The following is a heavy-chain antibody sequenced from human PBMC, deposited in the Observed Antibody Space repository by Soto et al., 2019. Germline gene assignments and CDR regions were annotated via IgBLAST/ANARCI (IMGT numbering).Heavy chain of an antibody. Sequence: SETLSLTCAVYGGSFSGYYWSWIRQSPGRGLEWIGEINDGGRTNQNPSLKSRVTTSVDTPKNQFSLKLSSVTAADTAVYYCARLKYYYDSSGFDYWGQGTLVTVSS. CDR2: INDGGRT. J-gene: IGHJ4*02. CDR1: GGSFSGYY. V-gene: IGHV4-34*01. CDR3: ARLKYYYDSSGFDY. D-gene: IGHD3-22*01.